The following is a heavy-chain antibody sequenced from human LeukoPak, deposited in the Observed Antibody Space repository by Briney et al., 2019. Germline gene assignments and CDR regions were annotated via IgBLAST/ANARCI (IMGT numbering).Heavy chain of an antibody. CDR3: ARGYYYDSSGYLKMGYYYYYGMDV. V-gene: IGHV1-18*01. D-gene: IGHD3-22*01. J-gene: IGHJ6*02. CDR1: GYTFTSYG. Sequence: ASVKVSCKASGYTFTSYGISWVRQAPGQGLEWMGWISAYNGNTNYAQKLQGRVTMTTDTSTSTAYMELRSLRSDDTAVYYCARGYYYDSSGYLKMGYYYYYGMDVWGQGTTITVSS. CDR2: ISAYNGNT.